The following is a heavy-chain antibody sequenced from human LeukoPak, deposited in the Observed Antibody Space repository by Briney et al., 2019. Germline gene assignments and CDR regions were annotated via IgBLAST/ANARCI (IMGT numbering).Heavy chain of an antibody. D-gene: IGHD2-15*01. V-gene: IGHV3-48*01. J-gene: IGHJ4*02. CDR1: GFTFSSYG. CDR3: ARGVAY. Sequence: GGSLRLSCAASGFTFSSYGMNWVRQAPGKGLEWGSYIGSSSSTIYYAHSVKGRFTISRDNAKNPPYLQMNSLRAEDTAVYYCARGVAYWGQGTLVTVSS. CDR2: IGSSSSTI.